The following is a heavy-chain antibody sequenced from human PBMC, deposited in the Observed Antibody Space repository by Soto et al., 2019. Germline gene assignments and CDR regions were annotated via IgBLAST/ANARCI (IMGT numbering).Heavy chain of an antibody. CDR2: IKEDASEE. CDR1: GFTFSTYW. Sequence: EVQLVQSGGDLVQPGGSLRLSCVASGFTFSTYWMTWVRQAPGMGLEWVAGIKEDASEEVYVDSVTGRFSISRDNAKNQLYLQLNSLRAEETGVYYSATAISSPFGDFDSWGQGSLVTVSS. CDR3: ATAISSPFGDFDS. D-gene: IGHD3-3*01. J-gene: IGHJ4*02. V-gene: IGHV3-7*01.